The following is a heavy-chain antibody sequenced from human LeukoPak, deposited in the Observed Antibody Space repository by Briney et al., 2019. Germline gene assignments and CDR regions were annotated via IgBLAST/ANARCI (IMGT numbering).Heavy chain of an antibody. Sequence: SETLSLTCTVSGGSMSSYYWSFIRQPAGKGLEWIGRIHTSWTTYYNPSLKSRVTISLDTSKNQFSLKLSSVTAADTAVYYCARGGRRTWYFDLWGRGTLVTVSS. CDR2: IHTSWTT. V-gene: IGHV4-4*07. CDR1: GGSMSSYY. J-gene: IGHJ2*01. CDR3: ARGGRRTWYFDL.